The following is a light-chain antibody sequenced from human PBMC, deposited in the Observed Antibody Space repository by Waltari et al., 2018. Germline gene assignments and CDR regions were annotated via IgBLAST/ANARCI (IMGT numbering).Light chain of an antibody. CDR3: AAWDDSLNGPGV. CDR2: SNN. Sequence: QSVLTQPPSASVTPGQRVTISCSGSSSNIGSNTVNWYQQLPGTAPKLLIYSNNQRPSGVPDRFSGSKSGTSASLAISGLQSEDEADYYCAAWDDSLNGPGVFGGGTKLTVL. V-gene: IGLV1-44*01. J-gene: IGLJ3*02. CDR1: SSNIGSNT.